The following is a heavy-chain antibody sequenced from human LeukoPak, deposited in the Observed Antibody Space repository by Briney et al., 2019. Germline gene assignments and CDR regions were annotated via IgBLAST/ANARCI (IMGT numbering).Heavy chain of an antibody. D-gene: IGHD3-10*01. J-gene: IGHJ3*02. CDR2: IYSSGST. V-gene: IGHV4-39*07. Sequence: ASETLSLTCNVSGASISSGSNYWGWIRQSPGKTLEWIGSIYSSGSTYYNPSLKSRVIILIDTSKNHFSLTLSSVTAADTAMYYCARSDGYGLVGIWGQGTMVTVSS. CDR3: ARSDGYGLVGI. CDR1: GASISSGSNY.